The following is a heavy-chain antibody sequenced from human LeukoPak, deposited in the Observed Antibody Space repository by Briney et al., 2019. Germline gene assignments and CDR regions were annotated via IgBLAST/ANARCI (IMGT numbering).Heavy chain of an antibody. CDR3: ARNFYGPYYYYGMDV. D-gene: IGHD4-17*01. CDR2: IKQDGSEK. CDR1: GFTFTNYW. J-gene: IGHJ6*02. V-gene: IGHV3-7*05. Sequence: GGSLRLSCAASGFTFTNYWMSWVRQAPGKGLEWVANIKQDGSEKYYVESVKGRFTISRDNAKNSLYLLMNSLRVEDTAVYYCARNFYGPYYYYGMDVWGRGTTVTVSS.